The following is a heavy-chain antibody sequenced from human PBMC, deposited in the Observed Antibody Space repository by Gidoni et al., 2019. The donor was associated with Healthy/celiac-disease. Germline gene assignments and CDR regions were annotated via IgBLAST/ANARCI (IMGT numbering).Heavy chain of an antibody. J-gene: IGHJ4*02. CDR2: INPNSGGT. Sequence: QVQLVQSGAEVKKPGASVKVSCKASGYNFTGSYMHWVRQAPGQGLEWMGRINPNSGGTNYAQKFQGRVPMTRDTSISTAYMELSRLRADDTAVYYCARVGGSEGYCSSTSCPFGYWGQGTLVTVSS. D-gene: IGHD2-2*01. CDR3: ARVGGSEGYCSSTSCPFGY. V-gene: IGHV1-2*06. CDR1: GYNFTGSY.